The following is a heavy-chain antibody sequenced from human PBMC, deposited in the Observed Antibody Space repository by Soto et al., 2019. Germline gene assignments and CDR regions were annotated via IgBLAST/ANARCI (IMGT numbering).Heavy chain of an antibody. V-gene: IGHV3-66*01. CDR3: ARAPQGSNSSWDPMDV. CDR1: GFTVSSNY. CDR2: IYSGGST. J-gene: IGHJ6*03. Sequence: GGSLRLSCAASGFTVSSNYMSWVRQAPGKGLEWVSVIYSGGSTYYADSVKGRFTISRDNSKNTLYLQMNSLRAVDTAVYYCARAPQGSNSSWDPMDVWGKGTTVTVSS. D-gene: IGHD6-13*01.